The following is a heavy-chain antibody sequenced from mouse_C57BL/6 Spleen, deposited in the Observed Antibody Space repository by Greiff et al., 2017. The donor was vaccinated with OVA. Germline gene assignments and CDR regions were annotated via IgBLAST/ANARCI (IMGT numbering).Heavy chain of an antibody. D-gene: IGHD4-1*01. CDR1: GYSFTDYN. Sequence: LVESGPELVKPGASVKISCKASGYSFTDYNMNWVKQSNGTSLEWIGVINPNYGTTSYNQKFKGKATLTVDQSSSTAYMPLNSLTSEDSAVYYCARNWDGDYAMYYWGQGTSVTVSS. V-gene: IGHV1-39*01. CDR2: INPNYGTT. CDR3: ARNWDGDYAMYY. J-gene: IGHJ4*01.